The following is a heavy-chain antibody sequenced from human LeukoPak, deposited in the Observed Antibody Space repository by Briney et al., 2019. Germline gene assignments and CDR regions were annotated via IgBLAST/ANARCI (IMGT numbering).Heavy chain of an antibody. V-gene: IGHV4-4*07. CDR1: GAFISSYY. D-gene: IGHD1-14*01. J-gene: IGHJ6*03. CDR2: IYTSGST. Sequence: SETLSLTCTVSGAFISSYYWSWIRQPAGKGLEWVGRIYTSGSTNYNPSLKSRVTMSVDTSKNQFSLKLSSVTAADTAVYYCARAYNHYYYYMDVWGKGTTVTVSS. CDR3: ARAYNHYYYYMDV.